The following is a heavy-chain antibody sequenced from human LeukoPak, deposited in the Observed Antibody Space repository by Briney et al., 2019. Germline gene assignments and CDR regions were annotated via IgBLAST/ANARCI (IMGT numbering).Heavy chain of an antibody. CDR1: GGSFSGYY. Sequence: SETLSLTCAVYGGSFSGYYWSWIRQPPGKGLEWIGEINHSGSTNYNSSLKSRVTISVDTSKNQFSLKLSSVTAADTAVYYCAREGYCSGGSCYYYYMDVWGKGTTVTVSS. CDR3: AREGYCSGGSCYYYYMDV. V-gene: IGHV4-34*01. J-gene: IGHJ6*03. CDR2: INHSGST. D-gene: IGHD2-15*01.